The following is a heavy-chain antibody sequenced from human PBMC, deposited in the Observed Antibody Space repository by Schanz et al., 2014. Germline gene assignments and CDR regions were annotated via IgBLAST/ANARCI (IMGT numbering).Heavy chain of an antibody. Sequence: QVQLQESGPGLVKPSQTLSLTCTVSGGSVSSGGDYWSWIRQHPGKGLEWIGYIYYSGSTYYNPSLKSRVPKSVNPSKNQFSLKLSPVPAADTAVYYCAREPLSGYNWFDPWGQGSLVTVSS. D-gene: IGHD6-25*01. CDR3: AREPLSGYNWFDP. CDR2: IYYSGST. V-gene: IGHV4-31*03. J-gene: IGHJ5*02. CDR1: GGSVSSGGDY.